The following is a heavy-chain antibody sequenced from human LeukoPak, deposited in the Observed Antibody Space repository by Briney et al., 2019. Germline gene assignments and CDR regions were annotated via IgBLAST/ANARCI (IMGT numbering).Heavy chain of an antibody. J-gene: IGHJ4*02. CDR3: ARGEYSSSWDHYYFDY. D-gene: IGHD6-13*01. V-gene: IGHV1-2*06. Sequence: ASVKVSCTASGYTFTGYYMHWVRQAPGQGLEWMGRINPNSGGTNYAQTFQGRVTMTRDTSITTAYLEVSSLRSDDTAVYYCARGEYSSSWDHYYFDYWGQGTLVTVSS. CDR2: INPNSGGT. CDR1: GYTFTGYY.